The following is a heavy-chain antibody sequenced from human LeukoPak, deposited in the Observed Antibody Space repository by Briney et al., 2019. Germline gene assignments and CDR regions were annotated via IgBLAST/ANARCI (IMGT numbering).Heavy chain of an antibody. Sequence: SETLSLTCTVSGGSISSYYWSWIRQPPGKGLEWIGYIYYSGNTNYNPSLKSRVTISVDTSKNQFSLKLSSVTAADTAVYYCARGSSSSSWACDYWGQGTLVTVSS. D-gene: IGHD6-13*01. J-gene: IGHJ4*02. CDR2: IYYSGNT. CDR1: GGSISSYY. CDR3: ARGSSSSSWACDY. V-gene: IGHV4-59*01.